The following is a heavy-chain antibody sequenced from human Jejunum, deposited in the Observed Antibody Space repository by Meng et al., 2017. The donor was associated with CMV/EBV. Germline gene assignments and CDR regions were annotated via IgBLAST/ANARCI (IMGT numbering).Heavy chain of an antibody. CDR3: ARGGSSYSYYYGMDV. CDR2: INRDGSST. D-gene: IGHD2-15*01. CDR1: FTFSNHW. V-gene: IGHV3-74*01. J-gene: IGHJ6*02. Sequence: FTFSNHWIHWVRQAPGKGLVWVSRINRDGSSTNYADSVKGRFTISRDNAKNTLYLQMNSLRAEDTAVYYCARGGSSYSYYYGMDVWGQGTTVTVSS.